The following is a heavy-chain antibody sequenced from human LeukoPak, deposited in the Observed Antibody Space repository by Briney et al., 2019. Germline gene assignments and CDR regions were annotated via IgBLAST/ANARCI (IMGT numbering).Heavy chain of an antibody. D-gene: IGHD3-22*01. CDR3: ARGYYHDSR. Sequence: SATLSLTYTLSGGSLTTDNWWTWVRQPPGKGLEWIGEIHHSGSTNHNPSLKSRVTISIDKTKNQFSMKMPSVTAWDSAGYDCARGYYHDSRWGRGMLLSVCS. CDR2: IHHSGST. V-gene: IGHV4-4*02. J-gene: IGHJ4*02. CDR1: GGSLTTDNW.